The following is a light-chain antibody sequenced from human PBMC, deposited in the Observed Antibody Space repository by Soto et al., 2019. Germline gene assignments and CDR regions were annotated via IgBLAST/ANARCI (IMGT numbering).Light chain of an antibody. Sequence: EIVMTQSPATLSVSPGERATLSCRASQDISTNLAWYQQKPGQAPRLLIYGASTRATGIPARFSGSGSGTEFTLTISSLQSEDFAVYYCQQSYTTPWTFGQGSNVDVK. V-gene: IGKV3-15*01. CDR3: QQSYTTPWT. J-gene: IGKJ1*01. CDR1: QDISTN. CDR2: GAS.